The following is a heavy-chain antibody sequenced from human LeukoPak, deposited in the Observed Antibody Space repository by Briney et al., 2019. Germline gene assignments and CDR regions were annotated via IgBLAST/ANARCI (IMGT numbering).Heavy chain of an antibody. CDR1: GVTCEDVD. D-gene: IGHD4-23*01. CDR3: AKVWRKTTVVTGFDY. CDR2: ISWNSGSI. V-gene: IGHV3-9*01. J-gene: IGHJ4*02. Sequence: DTWLIRSWSASGVTCEDVDMDWLRQAQGKGLEWVSGISWNSGSIGYADSVKGRFTISRDNAKNSLYLQMNSLRAEDTALYYCAKVWRKTTVVTGFDYWGQGTLVTVSS.